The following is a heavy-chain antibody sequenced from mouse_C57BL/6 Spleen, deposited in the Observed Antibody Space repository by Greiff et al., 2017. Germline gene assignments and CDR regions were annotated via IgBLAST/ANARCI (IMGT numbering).Heavy chain of an antibody. CDR2: ISDGGSYT. V-gene: IGHV5-4*01. Sequence: EVKLVESGGGLVKPGGSLKLSCAASGFTFSSYAMSWVRQTPEKRLEWVATISDGGSYTYYPDNVKGRFTISRDNAKNNLYLQMSHLKSEDTAMYYCARDWDYYGSSSYYFDYWGQGTTLTVSS. CDR1: GFTFSSYA. J-gene: IGHJ2*01. D-gene: IGHD1-1*01. CDR3: ARDWDYYGSSSYYFDY.